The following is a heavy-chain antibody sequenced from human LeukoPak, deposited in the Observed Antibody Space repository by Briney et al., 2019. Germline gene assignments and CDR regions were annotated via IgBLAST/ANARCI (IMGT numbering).Heavy chain of an antibody. CDR3: ARHASVGYSGYGFDY. J-gene: IGHJ4*02. CDR2: IYTSGST. Sequence: SETLSLTCTVSGGSISSYYWSWIRQPAGKGLEWIGRIYTSGSTNYNPSLKSRVTISVDTSKNQFSLKLSSVTAADTAVYYCARHASVGYSGYGFDYWGQGTLVTVSS. D-gene: IGHD5-12*01. V-gene: IGHV4-4*07. CDR1: GGSISSYY.